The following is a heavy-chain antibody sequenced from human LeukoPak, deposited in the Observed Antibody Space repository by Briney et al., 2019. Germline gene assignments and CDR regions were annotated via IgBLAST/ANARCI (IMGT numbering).Heavy chain of an antibody. Sequence: GGSLRLSCAASGFTFSSYAMSWVRQAPGKGLEWVSSISKGSGTTYYTDSVKGRFTISRDNSKDTLYLQMNSLRAEDTAVYYCAKRGVYYFDNWGQGTLVTVSS. D-gene: IGHD3-16*01. V-gene: IGHV3-23*01. CDR3: AKRGVYYFDN. J-gene: IGHJ4*02. CDR1: GFTFSSYA. CDR2: ISKGSGTT.